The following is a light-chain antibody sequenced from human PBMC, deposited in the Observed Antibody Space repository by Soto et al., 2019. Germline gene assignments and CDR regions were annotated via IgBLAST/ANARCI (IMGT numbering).Light chain of an antibody. Sequence: QSALTQPPSASGSPGQSVTISCTGTSSDIGGYNYVSWYQQHPGKAPKVMIYDVNKRPSGVPDRFSGSKSGNTASLTVSGLQAEDEAYYYCSSNAGSNTPMVFGTGTKVTVL. CDR3: SSNAGSNTPMV. J-gene: IGLJ1*01. V-gene: IGLV2-8*01. CDR1: SSDIGGYNY. CDR2: DVN.